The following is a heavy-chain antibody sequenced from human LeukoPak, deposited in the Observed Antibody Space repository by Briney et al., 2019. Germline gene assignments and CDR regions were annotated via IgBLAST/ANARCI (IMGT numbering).Heavy chain of an antibody. D-gene: IGHD6-19*01. V-gene: IGHV3-48*03. CDR3: ARGWYSSGWSLDY. J-gene: IGHJ4*02. CDR2: ISNRASKL. Sequence: GWSLTLSCAASRLTFRNYEMNWVGQAPGKGLDGVSYISNRASKLYYTDSVKGRFTISRDNDNNSLYLQMNSLRGEDAAVYYCARGWYSSGWSLDYWGEGTLVTVSS. CDR1: RLTFRNYE.